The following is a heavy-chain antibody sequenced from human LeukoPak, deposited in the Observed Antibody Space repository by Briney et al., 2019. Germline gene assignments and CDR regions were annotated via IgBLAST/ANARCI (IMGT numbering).Heavy chain of an antibody. CDR3: ARISNYYGSGSYYWYFDY. CDR2: INHSGST. J-gene: IGHJ4*02. Sequence: SETLSLTCAVYGGSFSGYYWGWIRQPPGKGVGWIGGINHSGSTNYNPSLKSRVTISVDTSKNQFSLKLSSVTAADTAVYYCARISNYYGSGSYYWYFDYWGQGTLVTVSS. CDR1: GGSFSGYY. V-gene: IGHV4-34*01. D-gene: IGHD3-10*01.